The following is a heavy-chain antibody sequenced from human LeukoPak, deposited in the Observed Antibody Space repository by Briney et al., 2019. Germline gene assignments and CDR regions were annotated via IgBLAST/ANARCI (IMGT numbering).Heavy chain of an antibody. Sequence: GESLKISCKGSGYRFTSYWIGWVRQMPGKGLEWMGIIYPGDSDTRYSPSFQGQVTISADKSISTAYLQWSSLKASDTAMYYCASTGCSGGSCYSIYFQHWGQGTLVTVSS. CDR2: IYPGDSDT. CDR3: ASTGCSGGSCYSIYFQH. D-gene: IGHD2-15*01. CDR1: GYRFTSYW. V-gene: IGHV5-51*01. J-gene: IGHJ1*01.